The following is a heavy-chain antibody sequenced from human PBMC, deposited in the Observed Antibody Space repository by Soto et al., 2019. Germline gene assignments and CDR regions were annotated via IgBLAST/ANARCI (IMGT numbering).Heavy chain of an antibody. CDR1: GYTLSELG. CDR3: ATMGFCGPGCYSFDY. Sequence: ASGKVSCKVSGYTLSELGIDWVLQATGKGFEWMGGFDPEGSDTIYAQKFQGRVTMTSDTSTETAYMELQSLTSEDTAFYYCATMGFCGPGCYSFDYWGQGTLVTVSS. V-gene: IGHV1-24*01. D-gene: IGHD2-21*02. CDR2: FDPEGSDT. J-gene: IGHJ4*02.